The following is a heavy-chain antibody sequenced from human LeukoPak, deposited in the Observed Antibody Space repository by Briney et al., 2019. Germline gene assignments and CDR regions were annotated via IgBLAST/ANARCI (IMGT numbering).Heavy chain of an antibody. CDR3: ARVIVPAARSLYYYYMDV. Sequence: GASVKVSCQASGYTFTSYDINWVRQATGQGLEWMGRMNLNIGNTGYAQKFQGRVTITRNTSISTAYMELSSLRSEDTAVYYCARVIVPAARSLYYYYMDVWGKGTTVTVSS. V-gene: IGHV1-8*03. D-gene: IGHD2-2*01. J-gene: IGHJ6*03. CDR1: GYTFTSYD. CDR2: MNLNIGNT.